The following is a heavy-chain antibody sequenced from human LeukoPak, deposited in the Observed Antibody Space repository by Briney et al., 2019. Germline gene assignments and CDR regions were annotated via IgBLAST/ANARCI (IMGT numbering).Heavy chain of an antibody. CDR1: GYTFTSYG. D-gene: IGHD3-22*01. J-gene: IGHJ3*02. Sequence: GASVKVSCEASGYTFTSYGISWVRQAPGQGLEWMGWISAYNGNTNYAQKLQGRVTMTTDTSTSTAYMELRSLRSDDTAVYYCARPPSYYYDSSGDDDAFDIWGQGTMVTVSS. CDR2: ISAYNGNT. V-gene: IGHV1-18*01. CDR3: ARPPSYYYDSSGDDDAFDI.